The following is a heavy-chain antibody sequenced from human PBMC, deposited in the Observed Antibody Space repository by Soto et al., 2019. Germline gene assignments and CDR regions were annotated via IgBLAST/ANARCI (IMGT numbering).Heavy chain of an antibody. Sequence: QVQLVQSGAEVKKPGSSVKVSCKASGGTFGSYAISWVRQAPGQGLEWMGGIIPIFGTANYAQKFQGRVKITADKSTSTASLELSSRRSEDTAVYYCASPATEWLPPASDYYYDMDVLGQGTTVTVSS. J-gene: IGHJ6*02. CDR3: ASPATEWLPPASDYYYDMDV. D-gene: IGHD3-3*01. V-gene: IGHV1-69*06. CDR2: IIPIFGTA. CDR1: GGTFGSYA.